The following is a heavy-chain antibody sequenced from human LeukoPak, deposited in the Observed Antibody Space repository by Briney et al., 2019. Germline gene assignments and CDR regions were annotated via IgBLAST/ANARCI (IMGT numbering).Heavy chain of an antibody. CDR3: AKATSATVTTSHDAFDI. Sequence: RTGGSLRLSCAASGFTFDDYAMHWVRQAPGKGLQWVSSISWNGDDIGYADSVKGRFTISRDNAKNSLYLQMNSLRAEDMALYYCAKATSATVTTSHDAFDIWGQGTMVTVSS. J-gene: IGHJ3*02. CDR2: ISWNGDDI. D-gene: IGHD4-11*01. CDR1: GFTFDDYA. V-gene: IGHV3-9*03.